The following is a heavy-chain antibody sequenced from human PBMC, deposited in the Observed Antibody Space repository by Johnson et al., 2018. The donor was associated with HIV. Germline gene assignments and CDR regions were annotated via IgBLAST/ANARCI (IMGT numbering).Heavy chain of an antibody. CDR3: AKARSLLDYGGFDAFDI. CDR2: IQYDGSNK. V-gene: IGHV3-30*02. D-gene: IGHD4-23*01. CDR1: GFTFRDYG. Sequence: QVQLVESGGGLVKPGGSLRLSCAASGFTFRDYGMHWVRQAPGKGLEWVAFIQYDGSNKYYADSVRGRFTISRDNSKNTLSLQMISLRAEDTAMYYCAKARSLLDYGGFDAFDIWGQGTLVIVSS. J-gene: IGHJ3*02.